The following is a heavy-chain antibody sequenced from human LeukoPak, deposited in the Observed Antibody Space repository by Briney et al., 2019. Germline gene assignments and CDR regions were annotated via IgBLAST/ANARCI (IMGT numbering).Heavy chain of an antibody. CDR1: GFTFSSYD. J-gene: IGHJ5*02. CDR2: IGTAGDT. D-gene: IGHD3-10*01. CDR3: ARGQWFGESQDLSPFDP. Sequence: GGSLRLSCAASGFTFSSYDMHWVRQATGKGLEWVSAIGTAGDTYYPGSVKGRFTISRENAKNSLYLQMNSLRAGDTAVYYCARGQWFGESQDLSPFDPWGQGTLVTVSS. V-gene: IGHV3-13*01.